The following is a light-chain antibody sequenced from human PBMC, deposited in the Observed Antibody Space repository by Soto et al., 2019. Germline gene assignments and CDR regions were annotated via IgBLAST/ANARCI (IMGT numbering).Light chain of an antibody. V-gene: IGKV1-5*02. CDR2: DAS. J-gene: IGKJ1*01. CDR1: QSVSTR. CDR3: QQSHKSPWT. Sequence: DTQMTQSPSSLSASVGDRVTIICRASQSVSTRLAWYQQKPGKAPKLLIYDASSLQSGVPSRFSGSGSGTDFTLTISSLQPEDFATYYCQQSHKSPWTFGQGTKVDIK.